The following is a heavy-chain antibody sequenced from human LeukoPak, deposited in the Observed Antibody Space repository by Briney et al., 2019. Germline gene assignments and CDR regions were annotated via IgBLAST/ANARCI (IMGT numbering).Heavy chain of an antibody. V-gene: IGHV3-33*01. CDR2: IWYDESNR. CDR3: ARDDPRYRGDYYTGMDV. J-gene: IGHJ6*02. Sequence: PGGSLRLSCEAPGFMFSHHGMHWVRQAPGKGLEWVAVIWYDESNRYYADSVKGRFTISRDNSQNTSYLQMNRLGAEDTGVYYCARDDPRYRGDYYTGMDVWGQGTTVTVSS. D-gene: IGHD3-3*01. CDR1: GFMFSHHG.